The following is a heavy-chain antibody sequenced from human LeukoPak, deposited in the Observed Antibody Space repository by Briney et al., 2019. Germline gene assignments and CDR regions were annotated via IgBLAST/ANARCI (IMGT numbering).Heavy chain of an antibody. CDR2: ISYDGSNK. CDR3: ARVGQLLETYYYYYMDV. V-gene: IGHV3-30*04. D-gene: IGHD6-13*01. CDR1: GYTFRSYA. J-gene: IGHJ6*03. Sequence: GGSLRLSCAPSGYTFRSYAMHGVPQAPGKGLEWVAVISYDGSNKYYADSVKGRFTISRDNSKNTLYLQMNSLRAEDTAVYYCARVGQLLETYYYYYMDVWGKGTTVTVSS.